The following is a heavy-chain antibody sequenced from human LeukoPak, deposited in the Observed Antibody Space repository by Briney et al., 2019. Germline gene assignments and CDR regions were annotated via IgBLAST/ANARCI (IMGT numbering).Heavy chain of an antibody. V-gene: IGHV1-2*02. CDR2: INPNSGGT. CDR1: GYTFTGYY. CDR3: ARADIVVVPAADFDY. Sequence: SVKVSCKASGYTFTGYYMHWVLQAPGQGLEWMGWINPNSGGTNYAQKFQGRVTMTRDTSISTAYMELSRLRSDDAAVYYCARADIVVVPAADFDYWGQGTLVTVSS. D-gene: IGHD2-2*01. J-gene: IGHJ4*02.